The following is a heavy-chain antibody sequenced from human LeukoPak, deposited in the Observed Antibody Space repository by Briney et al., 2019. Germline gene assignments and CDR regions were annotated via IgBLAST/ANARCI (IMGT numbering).Heavy chain of an antibody. Sequence: PETLSLTCAVSGGSFSGYNWSWICQPPGKGLGWSGEINHSGSTNYNPSLKSRVTISVDTSKNQFSRKLSSVTAADTAVYYCARGARYSGSYYVYWGQGTLVTVSS. CDR3: ARGARYSGSYYVY. CDR1: GGSFSGYN. V-gene: IGHV4-34*01. J-gene: IGHJ4*02. CDR2: INHSGST. D-gene: IGHD1-26*01.